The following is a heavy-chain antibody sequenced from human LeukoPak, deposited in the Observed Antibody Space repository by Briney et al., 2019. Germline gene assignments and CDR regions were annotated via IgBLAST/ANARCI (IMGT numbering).Heavy chain of an antibody. Sequence: PSETLSLTCTVSDDSVSRDNYYWSWIRQPPGKGLEWIWYVYYSGSTNYNPSLKSRVTISVDTSKNQFSLKLSSVTAADTAVYFCARRKAVRPRDYYFDYWGQGTLVSVSS. CDR2: VYYSGST. J-gene: IGHJ4*02. D-gene: IGHD6-6*01. CDR1: DDSVSRDNYY. CDR3: ARRKAVRPRDYYFDY. V-gene: IGHV4-61*01.